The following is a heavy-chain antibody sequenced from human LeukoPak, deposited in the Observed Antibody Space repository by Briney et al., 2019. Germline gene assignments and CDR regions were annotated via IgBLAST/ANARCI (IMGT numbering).Heavy chain of an antibody. V-gene: IGHV3-21*01. CDR1: GFTFSTYS. D-gene: IGHD1-26*01. CDR3: ARDWGVGATDNFDH. J-gene: IGHJ4*02. CDR2: ISTDTSYI. Sequence: GGTLRLSCAASGFTFSTYSMNWVRQTPGQGLEWVSSISTDTSYIYYADSVKGRFTISRDNAKNSLYLQMKSLRVEDTAVYFCARDWGVGATDNFDHWGQGTLVTVSS.